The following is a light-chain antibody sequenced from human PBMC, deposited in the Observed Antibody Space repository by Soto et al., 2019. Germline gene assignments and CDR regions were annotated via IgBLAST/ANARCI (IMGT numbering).Light chain of an antibody. J-gene: IGLJ1*01. Sequence: QSALTQPPSASGSPGQSVTISCTGTSSDVGGYNFVSWYQQHPGKAPKLMIYEVSDRPSGISSRFSGSKSGNTASLTISGLQTEDEADYDCSSYTSSSTLFGTGTKLTVL. V-gene: IGLV2-14*01. CDR1: SSDVGGYNF. CDR2: EVS. CDR3: SSYTSSSTL.